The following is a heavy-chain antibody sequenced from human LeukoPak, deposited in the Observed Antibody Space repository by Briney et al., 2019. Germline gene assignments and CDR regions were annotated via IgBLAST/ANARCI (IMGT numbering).Heavy chain of an antibody. CDR3: AKGPMVRGYDS. Sequence: GGSLRLSCAASGFSFNSYAMSWVRQAPGKGLEWVSAVSGRGERTYYADFVQGRFSISRDNSKNTLYLQMNSLRAEDTAVYYCAKGPMVRGYDSWGQGTLVTVSS. V-gene: IGHV3-23*01. CDR2: VSGRGERT. J-gene: IGHJ5*01. D-gene: IGHD3-10*01. CDR1: GFSFNSYA.